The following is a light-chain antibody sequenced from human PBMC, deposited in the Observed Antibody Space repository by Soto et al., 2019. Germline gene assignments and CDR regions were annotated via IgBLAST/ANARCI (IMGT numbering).Light chain of an antibody. CDR3: QQYSNWPPIT. V-gene: IGKV3-15*01. Sequence: EIVMTQSPATVSVSPGERATLSCRATQSVGSSLAWYQQKPGQAPRLLIYGASTRASGIPARFSGSGSGTEFTLTISSLQSEDFAVYFCQQYSNWPPITFGQGTRLEI. CDR1: QSVGSS. CDR2: GAS. J-gene: IGKJ5*01.